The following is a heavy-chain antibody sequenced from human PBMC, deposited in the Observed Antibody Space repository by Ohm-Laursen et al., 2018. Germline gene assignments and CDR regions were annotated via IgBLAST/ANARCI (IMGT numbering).Heavy chain of an antibody. CDR1: GGTFSSYA. CDR2: ISAYNGNT. Sequence: GESLKISCKASGGTFSSYAISWVRQAPGQGLEWMGWISAYNGNTNYAQKLQGRVTMTTDTSTSTAYMELRSLRSDDTAVYYCARPSGAGNYYYYGMDVWGQGTTVTVSS. CDR3: ARPSGAGNYYYYGMDV. D-gene: IGHD1-26*01. J-gene: IGHJ6*02. V-gene: IGHV1-18*01.